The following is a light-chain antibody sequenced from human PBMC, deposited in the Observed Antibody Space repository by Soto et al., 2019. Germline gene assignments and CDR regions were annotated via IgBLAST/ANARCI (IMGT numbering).Light chain of an antibody. Sequence: DIVMTQSPDSLAVSLGERATINCKSSQSVLYSSNNKNYLAWYQQKPGQPPRLLIYWASTRESGVPDRFSGSGSGTDFTLTISSLQAEDLAVYYCQQYYNTAAFGQGTKVEIK. CDR3: QQYYNTAA. V-gene: IGKV4-1*01. J-gene: IGKJ1*01. CDR1: QSVLYSSNNKNY. CDR2: WAS.